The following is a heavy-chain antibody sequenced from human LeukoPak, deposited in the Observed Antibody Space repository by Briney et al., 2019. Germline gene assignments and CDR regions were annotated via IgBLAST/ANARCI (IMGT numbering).Heavy chain of an antibody. Sequence: ASVKVSCKSSGYTFTGYYMHWVRPAPGQGLEWMGWINPNSGGTNYAQKFQGRVTMTRDTSISTAYMELSRLRSDDTAVYYCARGVVVTAIPYYFDYWGQGTLVTVSS. V-gene: IGHV1-2*02. J-gene: IGHJ4*02. D-gene: IGHD2-21*02. CDR2: INPNSGGT. CDR1: GYTFTGYY. CDR3: ARGVVVTAIPYYFDY.